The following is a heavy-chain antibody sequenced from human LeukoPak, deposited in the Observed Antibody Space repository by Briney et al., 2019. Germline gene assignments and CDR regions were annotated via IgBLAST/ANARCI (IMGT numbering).Heavy chain of an antibody. V-gene: IGHV4-31*03. CDR3: AILVPHYYYGLDL. J-gene: IGHJ6*02. CDR1: GGSIRSGGFY. CDR2: IHHTGST. Sequence: PSETLSLTCIVSGGSIRSGGFYWSWIRQHPGKGLEWIGYIHHTGSTYYNPSLKSRLSISVDTPKNQFSLRLSSVTAADTAVYYCAILVPHYYYGLDLWGQGTTVTVSS. D-gene: IGHD2-8*02.